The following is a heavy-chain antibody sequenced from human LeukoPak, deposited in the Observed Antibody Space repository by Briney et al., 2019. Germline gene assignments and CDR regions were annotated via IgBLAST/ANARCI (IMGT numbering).Heavy chain of an antibody. V-gene: IGHV3-23*01. CDR2: FSGSGAST. CDR3: AKFSPTPLLNYYYYGMDV. CDR1: GFSFSTFA. J-gene: IGHJ6*02. Sequence: QPGRSLRLSCAASGFSFSTFAMSWVRQAPGTGLEWVSCFSGSGASTYYADSVKGRFTISRDNSKNTLYLQMNSLRAEDTAVYYCAKFSPTPLLNYYYYGMDVWGQGTTVTVSS.